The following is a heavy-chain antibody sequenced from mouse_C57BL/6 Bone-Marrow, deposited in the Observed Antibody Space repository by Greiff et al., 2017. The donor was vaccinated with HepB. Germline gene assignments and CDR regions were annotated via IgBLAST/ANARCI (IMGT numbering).Heavy chain of an antibody. J-gene: IGHJ2*01. CDR3: TRPGPVGY. V-gene: IGHV1-15*01. CDR1: GYTFTDYE. Sequence: QVQLQQSGAELVRPGASVTLSCKASGYTFTDYEMHWVKQTPVHGLAWIGAIDPETGGTAYNQKFKGKAILTADKSSSTAYMALRILTSEDSAVYYCTRPGPVGYWGQGTTLTVSS. CDR2: IDPETGGT. D-gene: IGHD3-2*02.